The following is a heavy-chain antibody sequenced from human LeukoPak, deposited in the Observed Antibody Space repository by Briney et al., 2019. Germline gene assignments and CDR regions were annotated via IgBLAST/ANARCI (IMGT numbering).Heavy chain of an antibody. D-gene: IGHD3-3*01. V-gene: IGHV3-7*01. CDR3: ARASGGITIFGVVSY. CDR1: GFTFSSYW. Sequence: PGGSLRLSCAASGFTFSSYWMSWVRQAPGKGLEWVANIKQDGSEKYYVDSVKGRFTISRDNAKNSLYLQMSSLRAEDTAVYYCARASGGITIFGVVSYWGQGTLVTVSS. CDR2: IKQDGSEK. J-gene: IGHJ4*02.